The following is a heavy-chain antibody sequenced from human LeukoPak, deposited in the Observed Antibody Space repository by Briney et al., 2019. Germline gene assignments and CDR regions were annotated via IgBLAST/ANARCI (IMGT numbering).Heavy chain of an antibody. J-gene: IGHJ3*02. Sequence: PSGTLSLTCAVSGGSISSSNWWSWVRQPPGKGLEWIGEIYHSGSTNYNPSLKSRVTISVDKSKNQFSLKLSSVTAADTAVYYCATDYDILTGHDAFDIWGQGTMVTVSS. D-gene: IGHD3-9*01. V-gene: IGHV4-4*02. CDR2: IYHSGST. CDR3: ATDYDILTGHDAFDI. CDR1: GGSISSSNW.